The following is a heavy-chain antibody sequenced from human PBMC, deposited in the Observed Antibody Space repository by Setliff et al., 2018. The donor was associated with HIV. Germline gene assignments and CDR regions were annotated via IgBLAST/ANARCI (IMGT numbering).Heavy chain of an antibody. Sequence: ASVKVSCKASGYSFSAYYMHWVRLAPGQGLEWMGWINPHSGDTNYGQRFRGRVTMTRDTSSNTAHIDLTRLTSDDTAVYYCARGYTNVEMSTTYYYYMDVWGIGTAVTVSS. V-gene: IGHV1-2*02. D-gene: IGHD2-2*02. J-gene: IGHJ6*03. CDR3: ARGYTNVEMSTTYYYYMDV. CDR1: GYSFSAYY. CDR2: INPHSGDT.